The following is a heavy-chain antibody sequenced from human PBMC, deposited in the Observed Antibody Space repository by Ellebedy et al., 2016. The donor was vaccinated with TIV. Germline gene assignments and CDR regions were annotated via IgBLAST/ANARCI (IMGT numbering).Heavy chain of an antibody. J-gene: IGHJ6*02. CDR1: GGTFSSYA. CDR2: ISAYNGNT. Sequence: ASVKVSCXASGGTFSSYAISWVRQAPGQGLEWMGWISAYNGNTNYAQKLQGRVTMTTDTSTSTAYMELRSLRSDDTAVYYCARDVVNDYVWGSYRYADYYYGMDVWGQGTTVTVSS. V-gene: IGHV1-18*01. CDR3: ARDVVNDYVWGSYRYADYYYGMDV. D-gene: IGHD3-16*02.